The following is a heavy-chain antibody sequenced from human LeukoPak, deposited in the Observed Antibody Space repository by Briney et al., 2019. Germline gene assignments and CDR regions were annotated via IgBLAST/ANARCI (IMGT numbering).Heavy chain of an antibody. J-gene: IGHJ4*02. CDR2: INPNSGGT. Sequence: ASVKVSCKASGYTFTGYYMHWVRQAPGQGLEWMGWINPNSGGTNYAQKFQGRVTMTRDTSTSTAYMELSRLRSDDTAVYYCARDLGIAVAGTVFGTDYWGQGTLVTVSS. CDR3: ARDLGIAVAGTVFGTDY. CDR1: GYTFTGYY. D-gene: IGHD6-19*01. V-gene: IGHV1-2*02.